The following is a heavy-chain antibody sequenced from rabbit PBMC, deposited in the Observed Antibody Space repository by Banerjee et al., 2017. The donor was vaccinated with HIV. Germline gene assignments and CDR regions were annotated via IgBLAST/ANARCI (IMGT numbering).Heavy chain of an antibody. Sequence: QEQLVESGGGLVQPEGSLTLTCTASGFSFSNKYVMCWVRQAPGKGLEWIACINTSSGNTVYATWAKGRFTISKTSSTTVTLQMTSLTAADTATYLCARDPAGREDFNLWGQGTLVTIS. D-gene: IGHD4-2*01. CDR1: GFSFSNKYV. CDR3: ARDPAGREDFNL. V-gene: IGHV1S45*01. J-gene: IGHJ4*01. CDR2: INTSSGNT.